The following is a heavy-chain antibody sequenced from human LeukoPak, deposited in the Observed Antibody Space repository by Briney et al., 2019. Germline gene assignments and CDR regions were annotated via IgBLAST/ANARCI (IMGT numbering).Heavy chain of an antibody. J-gene: IGHJ3*02. D-gene: IGHD3-3*01. CDR2: ISYDGSNK. CDR3: ASLTYYDFWSGYYTSDAFDI. CDR1: GFTFSSYA. Sequence: GRSLRLSCAASGFTFSSYAMHWVRQAPGKGLEWVAVISYDGSNKYYADSVKGRFTISRDNSKNTLYLQMNSLRAEDTAVYYCASLTYYDFWSGYYTSDAFDIWGQGTMVTVSS. V-gene: IGHV3-30-3*01.